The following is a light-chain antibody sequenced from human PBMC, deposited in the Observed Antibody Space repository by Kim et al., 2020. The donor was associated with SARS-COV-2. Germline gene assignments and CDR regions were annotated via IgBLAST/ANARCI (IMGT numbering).Light chain of an antibody. Sequence: WSPGERAALSCRASQSVGSSYLAGYQQKPGQGPRLLIYGASSSASGIPDRFSGSGSGTDFTLTISRLEPEDFAVYYCQHYGSSPYTFGHGTKLDI. CDR2: GAS. J-gene: IGKJ2*01. V-gene: IGKV3-20*01. CDR3: QHYGSSPYT. CDR1: QSVGSSY.